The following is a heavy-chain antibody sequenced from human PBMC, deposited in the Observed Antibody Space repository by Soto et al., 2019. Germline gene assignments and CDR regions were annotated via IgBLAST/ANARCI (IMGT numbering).Heavy chain of an antibody. V-gene: IGHV4-61*08. CDR2: IYFTGST. Sequence: SETLSLTCTVSGGAVSSGAYYWSWIRQPPGKGLEWIGHIYFTGSTNYNPSLKSRVTMSLDTSRNQFSLKLSSVTAADTAVYYCTRGPHRVQWFDPWGLWTMVTVSS. CDR1: GGAVSSGAYY. J-gene: IGHJ5*02. CDR3: TRGPHRVQWFDP.